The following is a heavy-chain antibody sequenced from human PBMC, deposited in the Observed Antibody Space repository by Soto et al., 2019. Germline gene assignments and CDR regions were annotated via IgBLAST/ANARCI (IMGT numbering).Heavy chain of an antibody. J-gene: IGHJ4*02. D-gene: IGHD2-15*01. V-gene: IGHV3-74*01. CDR1: GFTFSSYW. CDR2: INSDGSST. Sequence: EVQLVESGGALVQPGGSLRLSCAASGFTFSSYWMHWVRQAPGKGLVWVSSINSDGSSTSYADSVKGRCTISRDNAKHTLYLQMNSLRAEDTAVYYCARKSLGVAAATREDYWGQGTLVTVSS. CDR3: ARKSLGVAAATREDY.